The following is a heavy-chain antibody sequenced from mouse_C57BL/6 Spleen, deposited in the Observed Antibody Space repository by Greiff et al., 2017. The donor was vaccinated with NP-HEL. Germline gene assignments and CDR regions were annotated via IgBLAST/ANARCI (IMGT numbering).Heavy chain of an antibody. Sequence: EVKLVESGAELVRPGASVKLSCTASGFNFNDYYMHWVKQRPEQGLEWIGRIDPEDGDTEYATKFHGKATLTADTSSNTAYLQLSSLTSEDTDGYYCTTGGYYNAYWGQGTLVTVSA. CDR3: TTGGYYNAY. J-gene: IGHJ3*01. CDR1: GFNFNDYY. CDR2: IDPEDGDT. D-gene: IGHD2-3*01. V-gene: IGHV14-1*01.